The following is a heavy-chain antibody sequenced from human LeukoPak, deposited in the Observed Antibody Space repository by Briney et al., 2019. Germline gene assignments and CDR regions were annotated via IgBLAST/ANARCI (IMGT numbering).Heavy chain of an antibody. J-gene: IGHJ4*02. CDR3: ARVRGYSYGSGDY. Sequence: PGGSLRLSCAASGFTFSSYEMNWVRQAPGKGLEWVSYISSSGSTIYYADSVKGRFTISRDNAKNSLYLQMNSLRAEDTAVYYCARVRGYSYGSGDYWGQGTLVTVSS. CDR2: ISSSGSTI. CDR1: GFTFSSYE. V-gene: IGHV3-48*03. D-gene: IGHD5-18*01.